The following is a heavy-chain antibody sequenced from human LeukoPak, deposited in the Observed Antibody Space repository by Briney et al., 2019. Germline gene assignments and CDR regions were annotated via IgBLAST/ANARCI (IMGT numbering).Heavy chain of an antibody. D-gene: IGHD4-17*01. J-gene: IGHJ5*02. CDR2: ISAYNGNT. Sequence: ASVKVSCKASGYTFTSYGISWVRQAPGQGLEWMGWISAYNGNTNYAQKLQGRVTMTTDTSTSTAYMELRSLRSDDTAVYYCARGLLYGATYNWFDPWGQGTLVTVSS. CDR3: ARGLLYGATYNWFDP. CDR1: GYTFTSYG. V-gene: IGHV1-18*01.